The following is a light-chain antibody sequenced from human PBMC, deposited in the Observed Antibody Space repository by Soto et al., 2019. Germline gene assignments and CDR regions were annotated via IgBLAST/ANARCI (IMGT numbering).Light chain of an antibody. Sequence: DIQMTQSPSSLSASVGDRVTISCQASQDISNSLNWYQQKPGKAPKLLIYDASNLETGVPSRFSGSGSGTEFTLTIAGLQPDDFATYYCQHYKPYKTFGQGTRV. CDR1: QDISNS. V-gene: IGKV1-33*01. J-gene: IGKJ1*01. CDR3: QHYKPYKT. CDR2: DAS.